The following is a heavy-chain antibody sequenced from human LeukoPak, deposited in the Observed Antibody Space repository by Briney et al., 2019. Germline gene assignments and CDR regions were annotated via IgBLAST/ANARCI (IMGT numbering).Heavy chain of an antibody. CDR3: ARGQVSYYYDSSGYYSTPLDY. J-gene: IGHJ4*02. D-gene: IGHD3-22*01. CDR2: ISSSSSYI. V-gene: IGHV3-21*01. CDR1: GFTFSSYS. Sequence: PGGSLRLSCAASGFTFSSYSMNWVRRAPGKGLEWVSSISSSSSYIYYADSVKGRFTVSRDNAKNSLYLQMNSLRAEDTAVYYCARGQVSYYYDSSGYYSTPLDYWGQGTLVTVSS.